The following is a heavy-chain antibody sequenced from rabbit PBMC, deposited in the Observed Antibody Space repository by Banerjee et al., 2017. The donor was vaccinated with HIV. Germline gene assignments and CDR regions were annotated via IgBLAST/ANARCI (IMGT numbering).Heavy chain of an antibody. D-gene: IGHD1-1*01. CDR3: AREYPASGGLNL. CDR2: INTDASGVT. Sequence: QEQLEESGGDLVKPEGSLTLTCTASGFSFSSGYDMYWVRQAPGKGLEWVAYINTDASGVTYYASWAKGRFTISRASSTTVTLQMTSLTAADTATYFCAREYPASGGLNLWGPGTLVTVS. CDR1: GFSFSSGYD. J-gene: IGHJ4*01. V-gene: IGHV1S45*01.